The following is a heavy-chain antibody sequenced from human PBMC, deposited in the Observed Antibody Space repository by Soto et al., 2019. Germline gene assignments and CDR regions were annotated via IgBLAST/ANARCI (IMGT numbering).Heavy chain of an antibody. CDR1: GITFSNAW. V-gene: IGHV3-15*01. Sequence: PGGSLRLPCAASGITFSNAWMSWVRQAPGKGMEWVGRIKSKTDGGTTDYAAPVKGRFTISRDDSKNTRYLQMNSLKTEDTAVYYCTTDQRRRFLEWLLHDYYDYGMDVWGQGTTVTVSS. J-gene: IGHJ6*02. CDR2: IKSKTDGGTT. D-gene: IGHD3-3*01. CDR3: TTDQRRRFLEWLLHDYYDYGMDV.